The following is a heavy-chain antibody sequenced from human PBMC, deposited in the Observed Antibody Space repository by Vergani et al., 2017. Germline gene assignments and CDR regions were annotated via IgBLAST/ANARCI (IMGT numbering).Heavy chain of an antibody. CDR2: MNPNSGNT. Sequence: QVQLVQSGAEVKKPGASVKVSCKASGYTFTSYDINWVRQATGQGLEWMGWMNPNSGNTGYAQNFQGRVTMTRNTSISTAYMELSSLRSEDTAVYYCARGIHCGGDCYSNDAFDIWGQGTMVTVSS. V-gene: IGHV1-8*01. J-gene: IGHJ3*02. CDR3: ARGIHCGGDCYSNDAFDI. CDR1: GYTFTSYD. D-gene: IGHD2-21*02.